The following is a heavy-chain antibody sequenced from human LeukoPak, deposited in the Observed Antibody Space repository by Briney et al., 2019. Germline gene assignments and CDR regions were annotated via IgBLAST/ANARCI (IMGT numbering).Heavy chain of an antibody. CDR3: AKDPPFAGSHSLYYFDY. J-gene: IGHJ4*02. CDR2: IRYDGSNK. D-gene: IGHD3-10*01. CDR1: GFTFSSYG. V-gene: IGHV3-30*02. Sequence: PGGSQRLSCAASGFTFSSYGMHWVRQAPGKGLEWVAFIRYDGSNKYYADSVRGRFTISRDNSKNTLYLQMNSLRAEDTAVYYCAKDPPFAGSHSLYYFDYWGQGTLVTVSS.